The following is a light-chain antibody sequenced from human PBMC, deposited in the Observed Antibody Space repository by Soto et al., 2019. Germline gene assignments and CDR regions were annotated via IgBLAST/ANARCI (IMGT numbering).Light chain of an antibody. Sequence: IQMTQSPSTLSASVGDRVTITCRASQSISRWVAWYQQIPGKAPKLLIYDASSLESGVPARFSGSGSGTEFTLTIRSLQPDDFATYYCQQYDSYWTFGQGTKVDIK. CDR1: QSISRW. J-gene: IGKJ1*01. V-gene: IGKV1-5*01. CDR2: DAS. CDR3: QQYDSYWT.